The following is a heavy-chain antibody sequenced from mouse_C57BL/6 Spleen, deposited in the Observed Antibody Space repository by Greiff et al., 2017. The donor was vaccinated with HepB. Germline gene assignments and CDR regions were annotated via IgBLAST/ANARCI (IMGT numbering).Heavy chain of an antibody. J-gene: IGHJ3*01. CDR3: VRHEPCYGSSYGFAY. CDR2: IRSKSNNYAT. Sequence: EVHLVESGGGLVQPKGSLKLSCAASGFSFNTYAMNWVRQAPGKGLEWVARIRSKSNNYATYYADSVKDRFTISRDDSESMLYLQMNNLKTEDTAMYYCVRHEPCYGSSYGFAYWGQGTLVTVSA. CDR1: GFSFNTYA. D-gene: IGHD1-1*01. V-gene: IGHV10-1*01.